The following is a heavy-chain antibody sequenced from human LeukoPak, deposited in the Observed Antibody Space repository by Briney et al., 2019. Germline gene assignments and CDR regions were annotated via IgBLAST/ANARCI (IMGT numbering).Heavy chain of an antibody. CDR3: ARELGMDY. J-gene: IGHJ4*02. CDR1: GFTFSNSG. CDR2: ISHDGSNK. Sequence: QAGGSLRLSCAASGFTFSNSGMHWVRQAPGKGLEWVAVISHDGSNKQYVDSVKGRFTISKDNSKNTLYLQMNSLRAEDTAVYYCARELGMDYWGQGTLVTVSS. V-gene: IGHV3-30*03. D-gene: IGHD7-27*01.